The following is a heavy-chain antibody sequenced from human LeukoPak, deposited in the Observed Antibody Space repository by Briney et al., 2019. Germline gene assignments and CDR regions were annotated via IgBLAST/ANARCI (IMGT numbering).Heavy chain of an antibody. D-gene: IGHD3-10*01. Sequence: GRSLRLSCAASGFTFDDYAMHWVRQAPGKGLEWVSGISWNSGSIGYADSVKGRFTISRDNSKNTLYLQMNSLTAEDTAVYYCAKDRLRGISLVRGVIINYWGQGTLVTVSS. V-gene: IGHV3-9*01. CDR3: AKDRLRGISLVRGVIINY. J-gene: IGHJ4*02. CDR2: ISWNSGSI. CDR1: GFTFDDYA.